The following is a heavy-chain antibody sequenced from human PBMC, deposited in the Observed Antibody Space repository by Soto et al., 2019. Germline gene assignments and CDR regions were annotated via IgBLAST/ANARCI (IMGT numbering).Heavy chain of an antibody. D-gene: IGHD2-15*01. CDR1: GFTFSSYW. CDR2: INSDGSST. CDR3: ARDQGYCSGGSCYVAGY. Sequence: EVQLEESGGGLVQPGGSLRLSCAASGFTFSSYWMHWVRQAPGKGLVWVSRINSDGSSTNYADSVKGRFTISRDNAKNTLYLQMNSLRAEDTAVYYCARDQGYCSGGSCYVAGYWGQGTLVTVSS. J-gene: IGHJ4*02. V-gene: IGHV3-74*01.